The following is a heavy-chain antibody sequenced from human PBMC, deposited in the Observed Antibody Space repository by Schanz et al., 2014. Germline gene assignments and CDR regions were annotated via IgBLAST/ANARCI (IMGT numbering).Heavy chain of an antibody. Sequence: EGQLAESGGGLVQPGGSLRLSCAVSGFTVSSNHMSWVRQAPGKGLEWVSAISGSGGSTYYADSVKGRFTISRDNSKNTLYLQMNSLRAEDTAVYYCAKDLLYGAPMPLNHLDYWGQGTLVTGSS. CDR2: ISGSGGST. CDR3: AKDLLYGAPMPLNHLDY. CDR1: GFTVSSNH. J-gene: IGHJ4*02. V-gene: IGHV3-23*04. D-gene: IGHD2-2*01.